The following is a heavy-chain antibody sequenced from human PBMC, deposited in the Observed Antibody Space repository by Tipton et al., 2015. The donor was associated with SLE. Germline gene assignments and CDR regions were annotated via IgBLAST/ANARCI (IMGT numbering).Heavy chain of an antibody. V-gene: IGHV3-30*19. CDR1: GFTFSSYG. D-gene: IGHD1-26*01. CDR2: ISYDGSNK. J-gene: IGHJ6*02. Sequence: SLRLSCAASGFTFSSYGMHWVRQAPGKGLEWVALISYDGSNKYYADSVKGRFTISRDNSKNTLYLQMNSLRAEDTAVYYCARDLLPGYYGMDVWGQGTTVTVSS. CDR3: ARDLLPGYYGMDV.